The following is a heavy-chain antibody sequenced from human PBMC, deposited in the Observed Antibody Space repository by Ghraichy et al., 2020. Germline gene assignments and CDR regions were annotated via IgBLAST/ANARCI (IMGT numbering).Heavy chain of an antibody. J-gene: IGHJ4*02. CDR3: ARGVITGVDYFDY. D-gene: IGHD7-27*01. CDR2: IKEDGSEK. V-gene: IGHV3-7*01. CDR1: GFSFSNYW. Sequence: GESLNISCAVSGFSFSNYWMTWVRQAPGKGLEWVANIKEDGSEKYYVDSVKGRFTISRDNARNSLYLQMNSLRAEDTAVYYCARGVITGVDYFDYWGQGSLVTGSS.